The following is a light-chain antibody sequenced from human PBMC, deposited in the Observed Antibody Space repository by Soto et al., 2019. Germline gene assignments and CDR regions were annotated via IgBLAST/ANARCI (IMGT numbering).Light chain of an antibody. Sequence: DIVMTQSPDSLAVSLGERATINCKSSQSVLYSSNNKNYLAWYQQKPGQPPKLLICWASTRESGVPDRFSGSGSGTDFTLTISSLQAEDVSVYSCQQYYSTPPYTFGQGTKLEIK. J-gene: IGKJ2*01. CDR2: WAS. V-gene: IGKV4-1*01. CDR1: QSVLYSSNNKNY. CDR3: QQYYSTPPYT.